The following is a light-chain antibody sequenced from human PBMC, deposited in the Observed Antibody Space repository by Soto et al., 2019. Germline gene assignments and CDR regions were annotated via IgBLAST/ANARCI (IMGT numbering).Light chain of an antibody. Sequence: IQMTQSPSSLSASVGDRVTITCRASQSISAHLNWYQQKPGKAPKVLIYAASTLQSGVPPRFSGSGSGTDVTLTISSLQPEDFATYYCQQSYSTPFYTFGQGTKVEIK. CDR3: QQSYSTPFYT. J-gene: IGKJ2*01. CDR2: AAS. V-gene: IGKV1-39*01. CDR1: QSISAH.